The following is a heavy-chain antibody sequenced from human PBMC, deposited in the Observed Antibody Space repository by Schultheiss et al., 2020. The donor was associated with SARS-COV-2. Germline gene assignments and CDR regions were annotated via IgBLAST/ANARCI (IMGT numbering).Heavy chain of an antibody. Sequence: GGSLRLSCAASGFTFSSYAMSWVRQAPGKGLEWVSAISGSGGSTYYADSVKGRFTISRDNSKNTLYLQMNSLRAEDTAVYYCARGVASYYYYYYMDVWGKGTTVTVSS. CDR3: ARGVASYYYYYYMDV. CDR2: ISGSGGST. J-gene: IGHJ6*03. CDR1: GFTFSSYA. V-gene: IGHV3-23*01.